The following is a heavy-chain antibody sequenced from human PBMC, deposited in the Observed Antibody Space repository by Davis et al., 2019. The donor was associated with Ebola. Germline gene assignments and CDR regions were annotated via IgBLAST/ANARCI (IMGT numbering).Heavy chain of an antibody. J-gene: IGHJ4*02. CDR3: FTDPVVIGTVD. CDR2: ISPYSGNT. V-gene: IGHV1-18*01. D-gene: IGHD1-7*01. CDR1: HDTFTNYD. Sequence: ASVKVSCKASHDTFTNYDFTWVRQAPGQGLEWMGRISPYSGNTNFAQKVQGRVTMTEDTSTGTAYMELSSLRSEDTAMYYCFTDPVVIGTVDWGQGTLVTVSS.